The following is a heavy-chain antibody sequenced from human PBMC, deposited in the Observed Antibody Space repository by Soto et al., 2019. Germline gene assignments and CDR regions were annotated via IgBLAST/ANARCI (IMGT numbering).Heavy chain of an antibody. D-gene: IGHD2-2*01. J-gene: IGHJ6*02. Sequence: SETLSLTCTVSGGSISSGGYYWSWIRQHPGKGLEWIAHIHHSGSTNYNPSLRSRVTISVDTSNNHFSLKLNSVTAADTAVYYCARAVLVEPGVMAHWHYVLDVRGQGTKVTVSS. V-gene: IGHV4-31*03. CDR3: ARAVLVEPGVMAHWHYVLDV. CDR2: IHHSGST. CDR1: GGSISSGGYY.